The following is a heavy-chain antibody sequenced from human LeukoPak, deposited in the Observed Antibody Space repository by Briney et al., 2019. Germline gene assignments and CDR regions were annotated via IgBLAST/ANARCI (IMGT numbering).Heavy chain of an antibody. V-gene: IGHV3-53*01. CDR3: AKVAAAVHRYYFDY. J-gene: IGHJ4*02. CDR1: GFTVSSNY. Sequence: GGSLRLSCAASGFTVSSNYMSWVRQAPGKGPEWVSVIYSGGSTYYADSVKGRFTISRDNSKNTLHFQMNSLRAEDTAVYYCAKVAAAVHRYYFDYWGQGTLVTASS. D-gene: IGHD6-13*01. CDR2: IYSGGST.